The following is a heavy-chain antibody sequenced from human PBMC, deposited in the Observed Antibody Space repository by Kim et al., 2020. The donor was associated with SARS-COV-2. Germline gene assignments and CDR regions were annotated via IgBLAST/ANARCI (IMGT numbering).Heavy chain of an antibody. CDR3: ARRNTVTTPLGYYYGMDG. Sequence: SETLSLTCAVYGGSFSGYYWSWIRQPPGKGLEWIGEINHSGSTNYNPSLKSRVTISVDTSKNQFSLKLSSVTAADTAVYYCARRNTVTTPLGYYYGMDGWGQGTTVTVSS. D-gene: IGHD4-17*01. J-gene: IGHJ6*02. V-gene: IGHV4-34*01. CDR1: GGSFSGYY. CDR2: INHSGST.